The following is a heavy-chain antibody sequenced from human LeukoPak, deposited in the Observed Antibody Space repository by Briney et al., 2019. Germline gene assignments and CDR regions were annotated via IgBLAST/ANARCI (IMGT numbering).Heavy chain of an antibody. J-gene: IGHJ6*02. D-gene: IGHD4-23*01. Sequence: KPGGSLRLSCAASGFTFSSYGMHWVRQAPGKGLEWVAVISYDGSNKYYADSVKGRFTISRDNSKNTVYLQMNSLRADDTAVYYCARDGGYGGNFEDYYYGLDVWGQGTAVTVSS. CDR2: ISYDGSNK. CDR3: ARDGGYGGNFEDYYYGLDV. CDR1: GFTFSSYG. V-gene: IGHV3-30*19.